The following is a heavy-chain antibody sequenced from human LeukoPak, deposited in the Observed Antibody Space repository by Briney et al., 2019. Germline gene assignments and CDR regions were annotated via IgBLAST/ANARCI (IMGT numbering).Heavy chain of an antibody. V-gene: IGHV3-23*01. CDR3: AQDTSTRWYSSTPLPGDS. CDR1: GFTFSSYA. J-gene: IGHJ5*01. Sequence: PGGSLRLSCAASGFTFSSYAMSRVRQAPGKGLDWVSGITGRGGNTYYADSVKGRFTISRDNSKNTLYLQMSSLRAEDTAIYYCAQDTSTRWYSSTPLPGDSWGQGTLVTVSS. D-gene: IGHD6-13*01. CDR2: ITGRGGNT.